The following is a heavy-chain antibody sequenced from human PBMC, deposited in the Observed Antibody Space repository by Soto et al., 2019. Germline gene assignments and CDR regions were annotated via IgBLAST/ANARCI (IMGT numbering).Heavy chain of an antibody. J-gene: IGHJ6*02. CDR2: IIPTLGTT. D-gene: IGHD2-21*02. CDR1: GGSFSKFA. CDR3: ARDDATHCGDDCYRYFYYGMDV. V-gene: IGHV1-69*01. Sequence: QVQPVQSGTEVKTPGSSVKVSCKASGGSFSKFAINWVQQAPGQGLEWMGGIIPTLGTTDYAHKFQGRVTITADEATRTSYMEMSGLRSEDTAVYYCARDDATHCGDDCYRYFYYGMDVWGQGTTVTVSS.